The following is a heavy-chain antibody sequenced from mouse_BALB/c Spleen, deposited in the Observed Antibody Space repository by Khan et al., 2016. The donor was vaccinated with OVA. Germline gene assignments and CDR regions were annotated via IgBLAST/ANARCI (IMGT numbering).Heavy chain of an antibody. D-gene: IGHD1-1*01. CDR1: GYTFTDFL. CDR3: ARAVYGGFAY. CDR2: IYPGSGYT. Sequence: QIQLVQSGPDLVKPGASVKMSCKASGYTFTDFLISWVKQRPGQGLEWIGEIYPGSGYTYYNEKFRGKAILTSDKSSNTAYMQLNSLTSEDSAIYFCARAVYGGFAYWGQGALVTVSA. J-gene: IGHJ3*01. V-gene: IGHV1-77*01.